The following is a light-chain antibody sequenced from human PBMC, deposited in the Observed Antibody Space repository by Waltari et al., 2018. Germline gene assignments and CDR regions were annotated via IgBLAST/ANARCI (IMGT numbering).Light chain of an antibody. V-gene: IGKV4-1*01. CDR2: WTS. CDR1: QSLSYSSNDKNY. CDR3: QQYYSTPPT. J-gene: IGKJ1*01. Sequence: DIVMTQSPDSLAVSLGERATINCKSSQSLSYSSNDKNYLAWYQQRPGQPPKLLIYWTSTRESGVPDRFSGSGSGTDFTLTISSLQAEDVAVYYCQQYYSTPPTFGQGTKVEIK.